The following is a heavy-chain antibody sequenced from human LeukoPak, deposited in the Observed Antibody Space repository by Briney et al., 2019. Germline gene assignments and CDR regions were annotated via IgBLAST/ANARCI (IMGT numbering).Heavy chain of an antibody. CDR2: INPNSGDT. J-gene: IGHJ3*02. CDR3: AREHTYGVHNAFDI. D-gene: IGHD5-18*01. Sequence: LGASVKVSCKASGYTFTGYYIYWVRQAPGQGLEWMGCINPNSGDTKYAQNFQGRVTMTRDTSITTAYVEVSRLRSDDTAIYYCAREHTYGVHNAFDIWGQGTIVTVSS. CDR1: GYTFTGYY. V-gene: IGHV1-2*03.